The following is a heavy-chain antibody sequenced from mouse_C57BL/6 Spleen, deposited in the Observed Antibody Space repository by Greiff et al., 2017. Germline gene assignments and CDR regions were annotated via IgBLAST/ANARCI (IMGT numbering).Heavy chain of an antibody. CDR2: ISYDGSN. CDR1: GYSITSGYY. CDR3: ASPGTDY. V-gene: IGHV3-6*01. Sequence: DVHLVESGPGLVKPSQSLSLTCSVTGYSITSGYYWNWIRQFPGNKLEWMGYISYDGSNNYNPSLKNRISITRDTSKNQFFLKLNSVTTEDTATYYCASPGTDYWGQGTTLTVSS. J-gene: IGHJ2*01. D-gene: IGHD4-1*01.